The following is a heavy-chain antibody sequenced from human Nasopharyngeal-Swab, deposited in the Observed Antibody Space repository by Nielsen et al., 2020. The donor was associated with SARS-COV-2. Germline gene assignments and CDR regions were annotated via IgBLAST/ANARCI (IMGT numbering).Heavy chain of an antibody. CDR3: ARGGAWRFDP. J-gene: IGHJ5*02. V-gene: IGHV4-31*03. CDR2: IYYSGTT. D-gene: IGHD2-21*02. Sequence: LRLSCTVSGGSISSGGYYWSWIRQHPGKGLEWIGYIYYSGTTNCNPSLKSRVTISVDRSKNNFSLKLNSVTAADTAVYYCARGGAWRFDPWGQGTLVTVSS. CDR1: GGSISSGGYY.